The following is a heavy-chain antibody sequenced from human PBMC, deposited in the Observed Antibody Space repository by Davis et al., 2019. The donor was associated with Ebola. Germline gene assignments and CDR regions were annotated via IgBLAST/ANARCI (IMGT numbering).Heavy chain of an antibody. V-gene: IGHV4-34*01. CDR3: ARLYYDFWFDP. CDR2: INHSGST. Sequence: SETLSLTCAVYGGSFSGYYWSWIRQPPGKGLEWIGEINHSGSTNYNPSLKSRVTIAVDTSKNQFSLKMSSVTGADTAVYYCARLYYDFWFDPWGQGTLVTVSS. D-gene: IGHD3-3*01. J-gene: IGHJ5*02. CDR1: GGSFSGYY.